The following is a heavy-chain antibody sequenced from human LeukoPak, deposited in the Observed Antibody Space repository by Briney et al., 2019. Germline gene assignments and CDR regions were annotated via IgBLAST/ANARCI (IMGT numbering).Heavy chain of an antibody. V-gene: IGHV4-39*01. CDR2: IYYSGST. J-gene: IGHJ5*02. CDR3: ATMFYSSSRCQWLDP. D-gene: IGHD2-2*01. Sequence: PSETLSLTCTVSGGSIISSNYFWGWIRQPPGKGLEWIGSIYYSGSTYYNPSLKSRVTISADTSKNQFSLKLSSVSAADTAVYFCATMFYSSSRCQWLDPWGQGTLVTVSS. CDR1: GGSIISSNYF.